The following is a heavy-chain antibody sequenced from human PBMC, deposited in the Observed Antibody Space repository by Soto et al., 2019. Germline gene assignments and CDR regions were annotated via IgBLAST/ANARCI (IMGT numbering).Heavy chain of an antibody. J-gene: IGHJ5*02. CDR3: AREDILTGYQFPHNWFDP. V-gene: IGHV4-34*01. CDR1: GGSFSGYY. Sequence: LPETLSLTCAVYGGSFSGYYWSWIRQPPGKGLEWIGEINHSGSTNYNPSLKSRVTISVDTSKNQFSLKLSSVTAADTAVYYCAREDILTGYQFPHNWFDPWGQGTLVTVSS. D-gene: IGHD3-9*01. CDR2: INHSGST.